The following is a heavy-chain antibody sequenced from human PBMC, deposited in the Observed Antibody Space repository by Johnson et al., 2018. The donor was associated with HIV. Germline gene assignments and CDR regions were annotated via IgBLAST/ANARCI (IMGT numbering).Heavy chain of an antibody. Sequence: VQLVESGGGVVRPGGSLRLSCAASGFTLDDYGMAWVRQAPGKGLEWVSGIIWNSGIIGYADSVKGRFTITRDNAKNSLYLQMNSLRAEDTAVYYCAPRGRVGGSYGDAFDIWGQGTMVTVSS. CDR3: APRGRVGGSYGDAFDI. D-gene: IGHD1-26*01. CDR1: GFTLDDYG. J-gene: IGHJ3*02. CDR2: IIWNSGII. V-gene: IGHV3-20*04.